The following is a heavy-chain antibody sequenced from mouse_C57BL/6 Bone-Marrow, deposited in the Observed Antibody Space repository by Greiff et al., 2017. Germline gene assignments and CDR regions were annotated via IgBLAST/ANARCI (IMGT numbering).Heavy chain of an antibody. CDR1: GYTFTSYW. Sequence: VQLQQSGAELVKPGASVKLSCKASGYTFTSYWMHWVKQRPGQGLEWIGMILPNSGSTNYNEKFKGKDTLTVDKSSSTAYMQLSSLTSEDSAVYYCSIRAWFAYWGQGTLVTVSA. V-gene: IGHV1-64*01. CDR2: ILPNSGST. CDR3: SIRAWFAY. J-gene: IGHJ3*01.